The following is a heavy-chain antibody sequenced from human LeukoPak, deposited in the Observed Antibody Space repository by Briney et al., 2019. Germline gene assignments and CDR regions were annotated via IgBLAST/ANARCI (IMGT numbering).Heavy chain of an antibody. D-gene: IGHD3-22*01. CDR1: GYTLTELS. J-gene: IGHJ4*02. CDR3: ATFHYYDSSGYYPDY. V-gene: IGHV1-24*01. CDR2: FDPEDGET. Sequence: ASVKVSCKVSGYTLTELSTHWVRQAPGKGLEWMGGFDPEDGETIYAQKFQGRVTMTEDTSTDTAYMELSSLRSEDTAVYYCATFHYYDSSGYYPDYWGQGTLVTVSS.